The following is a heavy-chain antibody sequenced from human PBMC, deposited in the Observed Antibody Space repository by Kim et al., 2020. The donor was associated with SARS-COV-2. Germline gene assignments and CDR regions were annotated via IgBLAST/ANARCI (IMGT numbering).Heavy chain of an antibody. J-gene: IGHJ5*02. CDR3: AGVWFGEPEDWFDP. D-gene: IGHD3-10*01. Sequence: SQTFQGRVTITRDTSASPAYMALSSLRSEDTAVYYCAGVWFGEPEDWFDPWGQGTLVTVSS. V-gene: IGHV1-3*01.